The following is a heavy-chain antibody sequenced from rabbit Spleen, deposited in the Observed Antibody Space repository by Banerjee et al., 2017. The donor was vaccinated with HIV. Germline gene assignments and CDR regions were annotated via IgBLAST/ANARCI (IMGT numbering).Heavy chain of an antibody. J-gene: IGHJ6*01. D-gene: IGHD8-1*01. CDR3: ARDTGSSFSSYGMDL. Sequence: QEQLVESGGGLFQPGGSLALTCKASGFSLNSDYVMCWVRQAPGKGLEWIGCIAGGSSGFTYYASWAKGRFTISKTSSTTVTLQMTSLTAADTATYFCARDTGSSFSSYGMDLWGPGTLVTVS. CDR2: IAGGSSGFT. V-gene: IGHV1S45*01. CDR1: GFSLNSDYV.